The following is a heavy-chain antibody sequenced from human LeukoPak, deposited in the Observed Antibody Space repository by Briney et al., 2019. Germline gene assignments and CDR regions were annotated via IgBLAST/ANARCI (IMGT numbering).Heavy chain of an antibody. CDR2: IYYSGST. J-gene: IGHJ6*02. Sequence: SETLSLTCTVSGVSISSGDYYWSWIRQPPGKGLEWIGYIYYSGSTYYNPSLKSRVTISVDTSKNQFSLKLSSVTAADTAVYYCARRYYDFWSGYYYGMDVWGQGTTVTVSS. D-gene: IGHD3-3*01. V-gene: IGHV4-30-4*01. CDR3: ARRYYDFWSGYYYGMDV. CDR1: GVSISSGDYY.